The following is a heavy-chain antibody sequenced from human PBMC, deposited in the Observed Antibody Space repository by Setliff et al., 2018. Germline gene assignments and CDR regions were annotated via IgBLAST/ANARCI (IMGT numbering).Heavy chain of an antibody. D-gene: IGHD1-26*01. CDR1: GFTFSTYV. CDR2: IHGEGINT. Sequence: GESLKISCAASGFTFSTYVMTWVRQAPGKGLEWVSSIHGEGINTYYADSVKGRFTISGDNSKNTLFLQMNSLRADDTAVYYCMKKIIAGGGPPYDYFDYWGQGTLVTVPQ. CDR3: MKKIIAGGGPPYDYFDY. J-gene: IGHJ4*02. V-gene: IGHV3-23*01.